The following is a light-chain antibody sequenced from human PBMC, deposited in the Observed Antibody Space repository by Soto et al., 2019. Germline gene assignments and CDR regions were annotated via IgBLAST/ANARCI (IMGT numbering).Light chain of an antibody. CDR1: SSDVGDNS. V-gene: IGLV2-14*01. CDR2: DVS. J-gene: IGLJ2*01. CDR3: SSYTSSSTLVV. Sequence: QSALTQPASVSGSPGQSITISCTGTSSDVGDNSVSWYQQHPGKAPKLMIYDVSSRPSGVSNRFSPSKSGNTASLTISGLQAEDESDYYCSSYTSSSTLVVFGGGTKLTVL.